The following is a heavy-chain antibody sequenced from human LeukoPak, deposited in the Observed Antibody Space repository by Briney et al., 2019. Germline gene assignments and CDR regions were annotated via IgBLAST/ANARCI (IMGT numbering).Heavy chain of an antibody. J-gene: IGHJ4*02. Sequence: GGSLRLSCAASGFTFSSYSMTWVRQAPGKGLEWVSSISSSSSYIYYADSVKGRFTISRDNAQNTLYLQMNSLRDEDTAVYYCTRGVVGNYGNFDCWGQGTLVTVSS. CDR2: ISSSSSYI. CDR3: TRGVVGNYGNFDC. D-gene: IGHD1-26*01. V-gene: IGHV3-21*01. CDR1: GFTFSSYS.